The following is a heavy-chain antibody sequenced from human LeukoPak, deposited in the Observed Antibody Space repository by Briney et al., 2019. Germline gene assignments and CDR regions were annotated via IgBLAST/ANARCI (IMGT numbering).Heavy chain of an antibody. CDR3: TTDYYGSGSYLN. Sequence: PRGSLRLSCAASGFTFSNDWMSWVRQAPGKGLEWVGRIKSKTDGGTTEYAAPVKGRFTISRDDSKNTLYLQMHSLKTEDTSVYYCTTDYYGSGSYLNWGQGTLVTVSS. CDR2: IKSKTDGGTT. D-gene: IGHD3-10*01. V-gene: IGHV3-15*01. J-gene: IGHJ4*02. CDR1: GFTFSNDW.